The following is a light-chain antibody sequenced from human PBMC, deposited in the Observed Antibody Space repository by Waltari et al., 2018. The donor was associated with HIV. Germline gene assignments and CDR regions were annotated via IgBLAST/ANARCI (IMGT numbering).Light chain of an antibody. J-gene: IGKJ2*01. CDR3: QQVHTPPYT. CDR1: HNIDTY. V-gene: IGKV1-39*01. CDR2: TAS. Sequence: MGMTQSPSSLSASVGDRVTITCRASHNIDTYLTWYQHKPGKAPKLLIYTASTLQSGVPSRFGGSGSRTDFTLTISTLQPEDFATYYCQQVHTPPYTFGQGTKLDFK.